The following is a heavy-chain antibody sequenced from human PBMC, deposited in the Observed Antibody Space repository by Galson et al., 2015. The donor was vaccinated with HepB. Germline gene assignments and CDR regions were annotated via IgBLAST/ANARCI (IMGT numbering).Heavy chain of an antibody. V-gene: IGHV1-18*01. D-gene: IGHD2-15*01. CDR3: ARGALVVAVGATQNNWFDP. Sequence: SVKVSCKASGYTFSTYSITWVRQAPGQGLEWMGWISPYHRYTNYTQKLQGRVTMTTDTSTSTAYMELRSLRSDDTAVYYCARGALVVAVGATQNNWFDPWGRGTLVTVSS. J-gene: IGHJ5*02. CDR2: ISPYHRYT. CDR1: GYTFSTYS.